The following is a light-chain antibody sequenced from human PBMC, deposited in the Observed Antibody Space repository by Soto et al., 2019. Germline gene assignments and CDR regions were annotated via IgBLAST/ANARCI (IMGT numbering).Light chain of an antibody. CDR3: LQHYNFPYT. Sequence: AIQMTQSPSSLSASVGDRVTITFRASQGIGNDLAWYQQRPGKAPKLLNLTTSSLHSGVPSRFSGSGSGTGFTLTISSLQPEDFATYYCLQHYNFPYTFGQGTKLEIK. CDR2: TTS. J-gene: IGKJ2*01. CDR1: QGIGND. V-gene: IGKV1-6*01.